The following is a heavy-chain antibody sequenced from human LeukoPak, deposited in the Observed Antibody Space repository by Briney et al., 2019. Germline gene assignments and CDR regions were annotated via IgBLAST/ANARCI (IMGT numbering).Heavy chain of an antibody. CDR2: MNPNSGNT. Sequence: ASVKVSCKASGYTFTSYDINWVRQATGQGLEWMGWMNPNSGNTGYAQKFQGRDTMTRNTSISTAYMELSSLRSEDTAVYYCARRGKLWYDYYYYYGMDVWGQGTTVTVSS. V-gene: IGHV1-8*01. CDR1: GYTFTSYD. J-gene: IGHJ6*02. D-gene: IGHD5-18*01. CDR3: ARRGKLWYDYYYYYGMDV.